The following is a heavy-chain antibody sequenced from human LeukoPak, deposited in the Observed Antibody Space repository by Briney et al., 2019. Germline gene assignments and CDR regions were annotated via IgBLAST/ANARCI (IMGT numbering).Heavy chain of an antibody. CDR2: INENGGTT. D-gene: IGHD3-22*01. V-gene: IGHV3-23*01. CDR3: AKDRYYDSSGYYLIVDAFDI. CDR1: GFTFSSSA. J-gene: IGHJ3*02. Sequence: GGSLRLSCEASGFTFSSSAMSWVRQTPGKGLECVSAINENGGTTYYADSVKGRFTISRDNSKNTLYLQMNSLRAEDTAVYYCAKDRYYDSSGYYLIVDAFDIWGQGTMVTVSS.